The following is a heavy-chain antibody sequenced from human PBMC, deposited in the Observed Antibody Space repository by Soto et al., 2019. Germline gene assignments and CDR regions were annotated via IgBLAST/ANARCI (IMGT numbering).Heavy chain of an antibody. CDR2: IYHSGST. Sequence: SETLSLTCAVSGGSISSGGYSWSWIRQPPGKGLEWIGYIYHSGSTYYNPSLKSRVTISVDRSKNQFSLKLSSVTAADTAVYYCARGPLLDYDSSGYSDAFDIWGQGTMVT. J-gene: IGHJ3*02. D-gene: IGHD3-22*01. CDR3: ARGPLLDYDSSGYSDAFDI. CDR1: GGSISSGGYS. V-gene: IGHV4-30-2*01.